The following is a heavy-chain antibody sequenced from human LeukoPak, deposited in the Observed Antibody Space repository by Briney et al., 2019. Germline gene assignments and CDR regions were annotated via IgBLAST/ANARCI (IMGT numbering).Heavy chain of an antibody. CDR2: IRPDGSDTNEENYK. Sequence: PGGSLRLSCAASGFSFSTYDMHWVRQAPGKGLEWVSLIRPDGSDTNEENYKYYTDSVKGRFTISRDNSKNIMYLQMNSLRVEDTAVYYCARETPRRGETRDGYRWGQGTLVTVSS. D-gene: IGHD5-24*01. CDR3: ARETPRRGETRDGYR. CDR1: GFSFSTYD. V-gene: IGHV3-30*02. J-gene: IGHJ4*02.